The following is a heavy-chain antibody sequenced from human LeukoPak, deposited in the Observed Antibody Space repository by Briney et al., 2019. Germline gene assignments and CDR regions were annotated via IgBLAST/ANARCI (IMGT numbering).Heavy chain of an antibody. CDR2: IYYGGSA. Sequence: SETLSLTCTVSGGSITSSGFYWGWIRQPPGKGLEWIGNIYYGGSAYYNPSLKSRVTISVDTSKNQFSLKLSSVTAADTAVYYCARQPNIVVVDNWSDPWGQGTLVAVSS. V-gene: IGHV4-39*07. CDR1: GGSITSSGFY. D-gene: IGHD2-15*01. CDR3: ARQPNIVVVDNWSDP. J-gene: IGHJ5*02.